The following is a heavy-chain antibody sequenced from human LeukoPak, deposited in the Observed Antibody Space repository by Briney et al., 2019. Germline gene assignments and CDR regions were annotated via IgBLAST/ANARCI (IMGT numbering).Heavy chain of an antibody. CDR2: ILYDVSNK. D-gene: IGHD3-22*01. V-gene: IGHV3-30*03. CDR1: G. Sequence: GMHXVRQAPGXGRXWVAVILYDVSNKYYADSVKRRFTISRDNSKNTLHLQMNSLRAEDTAVYYCATRGTYYDSSGYYYGYWGQGTLVTVSS. J-gene: IGHJ4*02. CDR3: ATRGTYYDSSGYYYGY.